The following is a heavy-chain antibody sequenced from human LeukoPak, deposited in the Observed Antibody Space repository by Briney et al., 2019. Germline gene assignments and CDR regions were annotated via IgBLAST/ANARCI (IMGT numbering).Heavy chain of an antibody. V-gene: IGHV1-2*02. Sequence: GASVKVSCKASGYTFTSYDINWVRQAPGQGLEWMGWINPNSGGTNYAQKFQGRVTMTRDTSISTAYMELSRLRSDDTAVYYCARDSGGQLRIHAFDIWGQGTMVTVSS. CDR2: INPNSGGT. D-gene: IGHD5-18*01. CDR3: ARDSGGQLRIHAFDI. CDR1: GYTFTSYD. J-gene: IGHJ3*02.